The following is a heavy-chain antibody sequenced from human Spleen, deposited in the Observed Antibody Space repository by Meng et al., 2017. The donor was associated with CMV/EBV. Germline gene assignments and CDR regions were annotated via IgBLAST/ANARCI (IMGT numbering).Heavy chain of an antibody. CDR2: ISAYNGNT. CDR3: ARFRQDRYGYKYYYGMDV. CDR1: GYTFTSYG. J-gene: IGHJ6*02. Sequence: ASVKVSCKASGYTFTSYGISWVRQAPGQGLEWMGWISAYNGNTNYAQKLQGRVTMTTDTSTSTAYMELRSLRSDDTAVYYCARFRQDRYGYKYYYGMDVWGQGTTVTVSS. V-gene: IGHV1-18*01. D-gene: IGHD5-18*01.